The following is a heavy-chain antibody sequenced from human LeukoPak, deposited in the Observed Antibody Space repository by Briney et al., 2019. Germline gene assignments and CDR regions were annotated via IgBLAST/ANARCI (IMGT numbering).Heavy chain of an antibody. CDR1: GFIFSSYA. Sequence: GGSLRLSCAASGFIFSSYAMSWVRQAPGKGLEWVSGLSGSGGSTYYADSVKGRFTISRDNSKNTLYLQMNSLRAEDTAVYYCAKPRSGYYHSAFDYWGQGTLVTVSS. V-gene: IGHV3-23*01. CDR2: LSGSGGST. CDR3: AKPRSGYYHSAFDY. D-gene: IGHD3-22*01. J-gene: IGHJ4*02.